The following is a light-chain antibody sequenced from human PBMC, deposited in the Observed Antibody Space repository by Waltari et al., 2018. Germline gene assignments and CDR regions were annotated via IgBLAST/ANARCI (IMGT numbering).Light chain of an antibody. Sequence: ETVMTQSPATLSASPGERVTLSCRASQGVGTELVWYQRKNGQPPRLLIYGVSTRATGIPARFSGSGSGTEFNLTISGLQSEDFEVYYCQQYDSWPLTFGGGTKVEIK. CDR2: GVS. J-gene: IGKJ4*01. V-gene: IGKV3-15*01. CDR3: QQYDSWPLT. CDR1: QGVGTE.